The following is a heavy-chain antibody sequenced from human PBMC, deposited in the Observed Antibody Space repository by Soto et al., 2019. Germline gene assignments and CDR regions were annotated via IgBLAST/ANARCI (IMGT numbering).Heavy chain of an antibody. D-gene: IGHD2-15*01. CDR2: ISGTGNSI. Sequence: GGSLRLSCAASGFTFSSYTTSWVRQAPGKGLEWVSSISGTGNSIYYADSVKGRFTISRDNSKNTLYLQMNSLRAEDTAVYYCARCSEADIVGTSNYGDRPFDYWGQGTPVTVSS. J-gene: IGHJ4*02. CDR1: GFTFSSYT. CDR3: ARCSEADIVGTSNYGDRPFDY. V-gene: IGHV3-23*01.